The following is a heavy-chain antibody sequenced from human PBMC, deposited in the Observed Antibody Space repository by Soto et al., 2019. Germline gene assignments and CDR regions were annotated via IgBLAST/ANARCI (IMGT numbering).Heavy chain of an antibody. CDR1: GFIFGDYA. V-gene: IGHV3-49*04. CDR2: IRSKAYGGTT. D-gene: IGHD1-1*01. CDR3: TRDGTTGTYNWFDP. Sequence: GGSLRLSCTASGFIFGDYAMSWVRQAPGKGLEWVGFIRSKAYGGTTEYAASVKGRFTILRDDSKSIAYLQMNSLKIEDTAVFYCTRDGTTGTYNWFDPWGQGTLVTV. J-gene: IGHJ5*02.